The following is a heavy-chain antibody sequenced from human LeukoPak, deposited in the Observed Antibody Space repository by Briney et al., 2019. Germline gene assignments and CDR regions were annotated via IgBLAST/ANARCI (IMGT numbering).Heavy chain of an antibody. CDR1: GGSISSGSYY. Sequence: SETLSLTCTVAGGSISSGSYYWSWIRQPAGKGLEWIGRIYTSGSTNYNPSLKSRVTISGETSKTQFSLKLRSVTAADTAMYYCARLYGSGSYYRHWGQGTLVTVSS. V-gene: IGHV4-61*02. CDR2: IYTSGST. CDR3: ARLYGSGSYYRH. J-gene: IGHJ4*02. D-gene: IGHD3-10*01.